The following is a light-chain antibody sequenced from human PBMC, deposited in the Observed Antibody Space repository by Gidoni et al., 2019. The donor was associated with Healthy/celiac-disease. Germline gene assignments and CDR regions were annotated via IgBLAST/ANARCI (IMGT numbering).Light chain of an antibody. CDR3: QQRSNWPPYT. CDR1: QSVSSY. Sequence: EIVLTQSPATLSLSPGERATLSCRASQSVSSYLAWYHQKPGQAPPLLIYDASTRATGIPARFSGSGSGTDFTPTISSLEPEDFAVYYCQQRSNWPPYTFGQGTKLEIK. V-gene: IGKV3-11*01. CDR2: DAS. J-gene: IGKJ2*01.